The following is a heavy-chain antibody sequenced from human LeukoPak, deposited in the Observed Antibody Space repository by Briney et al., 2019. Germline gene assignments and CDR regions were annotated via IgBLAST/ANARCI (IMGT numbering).Heavy chain of an antibody. J-gene: IGHJ4*02. CDR1: GGTFSSYA. Sequence: GASVKVSCKASGGTFSSYAINWVRQAPGQGLEWMGWMNPNSGNTGYVRKFQGRVTLTRDTSISTAYMELSSLRSENTAVYYCARGASRSFDYWGQGTLVTVSS. CDR2: MNPNSGNT. CDR3: ARGASRSFDY. V-gene: IGHV1-8*03.